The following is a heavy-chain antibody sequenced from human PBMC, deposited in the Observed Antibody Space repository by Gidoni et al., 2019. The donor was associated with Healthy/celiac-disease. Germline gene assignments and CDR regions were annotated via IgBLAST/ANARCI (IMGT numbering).Heavy chain of an antibody. V-gene: IGHV4-39*01. CDR2: IYYSGST. CDR3: ARPCSGGSCYSGIGAFDI. D-gene: IGHD2-15*01. Sequence: QLQLQESGPGLVKLSETLSLTCPVSGGSISSSSYYWGWIRQPPGKGLEWIGSIYYSGSTYYNPSLKGRVTISVDTSKNQFSLKLSSVTAADTAVYYCARPCSGGSCYSGIGAFDIWGQGTMVTVSS. CDR1: GGSISSSSYY. J-gene: IGHJ3*02.